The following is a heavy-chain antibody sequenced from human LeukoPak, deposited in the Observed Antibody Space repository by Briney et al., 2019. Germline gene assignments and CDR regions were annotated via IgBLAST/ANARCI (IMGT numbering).Heavy chain of an antibody. CDR1: GFTFSSYA. Sequence: PGGSLRLSCAASGFTFSSYAMSWVRQAPGKGLEWVSAISGSGGSTYYADSVKGRFTISRDNSKNTLYLQMNSLRAEDTAVYYCAKSTVLYGSGSYYEDFDYWGQGTLVTVSS. J-gene: IGHJ4*02. CDR2: ISGSGGST. V-gene: IGHV3-23*01. D-gene: IGHD3-10*01. CDR3: AKSTVLYGSGSYYEDFDY.